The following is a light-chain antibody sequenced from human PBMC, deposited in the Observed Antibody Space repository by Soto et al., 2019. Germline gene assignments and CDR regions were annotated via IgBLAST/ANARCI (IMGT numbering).Light chain of an antibody. Sequence: QLTQSPSSLSASVGDRVTITCRASQGISSYLAWYQQKPGEAPKLLIYAASTLQGGGPSRFSVSRSCTDFNPTISSSQPVAFAPSYCQQFNSSSVTFGQGTKLEIK. CDR1: QGISSY. J-gene: IGKJ2*01. V-gene: IGKV1-9*01. CDR2: AAS. CDR3: QQFNSSSVT.